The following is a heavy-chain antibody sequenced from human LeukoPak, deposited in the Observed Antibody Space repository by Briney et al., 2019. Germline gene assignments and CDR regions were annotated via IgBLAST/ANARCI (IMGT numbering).Heavy chain of an antibody. CDR1: GYTFTDYY. Sequence: GASVRLSCKASGYTFTDYYMHWLRQAPGQGLEWMGWLNPSSGDTNHAQIFQGRVTLTRDTSISTAYMELSSLRPDDSAVYYCAGEFCSGGNCRQGFDYWGQGTLVTVSS. CDR2: LNPSSGDT. D-gene: IGHD2-15*01. CDR3: AGEFCSGGNCRQGFDY. V-gene: IGHV1-2*02. J-gene: IGHJ4*02.